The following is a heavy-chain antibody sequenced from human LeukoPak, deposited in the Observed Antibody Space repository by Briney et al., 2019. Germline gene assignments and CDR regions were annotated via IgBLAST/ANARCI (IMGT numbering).Heavy chain of an antibody. Sequence: PSETLSLTCTVSGRSISSSSYYWGWIRQPPGKGLEWIGSIYYSGSTYYNPSLKSRVTISVDTSKNQFSLKLSSVTAADTAVYYCASPYGGNSGAFDIWGQGTMVTVSS. CDR1: GRSISSSSYY. V-gene: IGHV4-39*01. CDR2: IYYSGST. D-gene: IGHD2-21*02. CDR3: ASPYGGNSGAFDI. J-gene: IGHJ3*02.